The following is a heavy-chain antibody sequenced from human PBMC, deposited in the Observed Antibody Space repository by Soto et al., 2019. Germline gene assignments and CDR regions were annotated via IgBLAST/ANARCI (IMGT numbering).Heavy chain of an antibody. J-gene: IGHJ2*01. V-gene: IGHV4-31*03. D-gene: IGHD6-13*01. CDR1: GGSISSGGYY. Sequence: QVQLQESGPGLVKPSQTLSLTCTVSGGSISSGGYYWSWIRQHPGKGLEWIGYIYSSGRTYYNPSLKSRVTISVDTSKNQFPLKLSSVTAADTAVYYCASRIAAAGDGWYFDLWGRGTLVTVSS. CDR3: ASRIAAAGDGWYFDL. CDR2: IYSSGRT.